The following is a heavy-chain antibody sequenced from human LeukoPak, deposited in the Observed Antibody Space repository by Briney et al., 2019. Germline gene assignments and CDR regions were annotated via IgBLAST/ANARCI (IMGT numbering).Heavy chain of an antibody. Sequence: SETLSLTCAVYGGSFSGYYWSWIRQPPGKGLEWIGEINHSGSTNYNPSLKSRVTISVDTSKNQFSLKLSSVTAADTAVYYCARDSSSWYGEGYWGQGTLVTVSS. V-gene: IGHV4-34*01. CDR2: INHSGST. CDR3: ARDSSSWYGEGY. J-gene: IGHJ4*02. CDR1: GGSFSGYY. D-gene: IGHD6-13*01.